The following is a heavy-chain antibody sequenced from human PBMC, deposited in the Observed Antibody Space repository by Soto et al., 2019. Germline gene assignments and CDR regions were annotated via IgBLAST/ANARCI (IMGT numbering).Heavy chain of an antibody. CDR3: ARDYYRFNSGYGFSMDV. CDR2: LSSSSTTI. V-gene: IGHV3-48*01. J-gene: IGHJ6*02. Sequence: PGGSLRLSCAASGFTFSTYSMDWVRQAPGKGLEWVSYLSSSSTTIYYADSVRGRFTISRDNSKNTLYLQMNSLRAEDTAVYYCARDYYRFNSGYGFSMDVWGQGTTLTVSS. CDR1: GFTFSTYS. D-gene: IGHD5-12*01.